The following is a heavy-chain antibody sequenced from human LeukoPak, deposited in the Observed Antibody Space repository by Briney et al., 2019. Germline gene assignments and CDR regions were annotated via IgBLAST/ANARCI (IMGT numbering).Heavy chain of an antibody. CDR3: TRGSSGRRDN. Sequence: ASVTVSCTASGYTFTSCDINWVRQAPGQGLEWMGWMNPNSGNTGYGQSFQGRITMTRDISIGTAYMELSNLTSEDTAIYYCTRGSSGRRDNWGQGTLVTVSA. CDR1: GYTFTSCD. J-gene: IGHJ4*02. CDR2: MNPNSGNT. V-gene: IGHV1-8*01. D-gene: IGHD6-19*01.